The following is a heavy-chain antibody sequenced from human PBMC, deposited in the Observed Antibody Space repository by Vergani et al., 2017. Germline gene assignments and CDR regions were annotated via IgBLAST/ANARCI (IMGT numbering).Heavy chain of an antibody. J-gene: IGHJ4*02. V-gene: IGHV4-39*01. D-gene: IGHD3-3*01. Sequence: QLQLQESGPGLVKPSETLSLTCTVSGGSISSSSYYWGWIRQPPGKGLEWIGSIYYSGSTYYNPSLKSRVTISVDTSKNQFSLKLSSVTAADTAVYYCARVGVGDWSTFDYWGQGTLVTVSS. CDR1: GGSISSSSYY. CDR2: IYYSGST. CDR3: ARVGVGDWSTFDY.